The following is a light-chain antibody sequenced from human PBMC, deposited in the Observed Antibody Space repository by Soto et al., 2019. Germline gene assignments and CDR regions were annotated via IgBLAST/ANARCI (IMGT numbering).Light chain of an antibody. Sequence: EIALTQSPGTLCLSPGERATLSCGASQSVSSSYLAWYQQKPGQAPRLLIYGASTRATGIPDRFSGSGSGTDFTLTISRLEPEDFAVYYCQQFDNSLWTFGQGTKVDIK. CDR2: GAS. J-gene: IGKJ1*01. CDR1: QSVSSSY. V-gene: IGKV3-20*01. CDR3: QQFDNSLWT.